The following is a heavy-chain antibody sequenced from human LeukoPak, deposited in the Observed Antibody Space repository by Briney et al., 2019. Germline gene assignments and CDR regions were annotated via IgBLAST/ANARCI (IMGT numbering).Heavy chain of an antibody. CDR3: ARKWSSSWSSFDY. CDR2: ITQDGSDK. CDR1: GFTFSSYW. J-gene: IGHJ4*02. D-gene: IGHD6-13*01. V-gene: IGHV3-7*05. Sequence: GGSLRLSCAASGFTFSSYWMSWVRQAPGKGLEWVAKITQDGSDKYYVGSVKGRFTVSRDNAQNSLYLQMNSLRAEDMAIYYCARKWSSSWSSFDYWGQGTLVTVSS.